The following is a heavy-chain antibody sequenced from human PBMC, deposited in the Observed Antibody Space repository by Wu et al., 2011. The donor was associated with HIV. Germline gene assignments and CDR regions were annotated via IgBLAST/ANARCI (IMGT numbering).Heavy chain of an antibody. CDR2: VVPLLRTG. D-gene: IGHD6-13*01. V-gene: IGHV1-69*04. CDR3: ARCPHGAAAEIWYYGMDV. Sequence: QVQLVQSGAEMKRPGSSVKVSCKISGGDFRKSEMYWVRQARGRGFEWVGRVVPLLRTGNYAQQFQGRVTISADKSATTTYMELRDLKSDDTAIYYCARCPHGAAAEIWYYGMDVWGQGTTVTVSS. J-gene: IGHJ6*02. CDR1: GGDFRKSE.